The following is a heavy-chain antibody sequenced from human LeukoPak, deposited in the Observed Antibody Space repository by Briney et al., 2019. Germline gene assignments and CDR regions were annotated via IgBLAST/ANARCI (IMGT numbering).Heavy chain of an antibody. V-gene: IGHV4-59*01. D-gene: IGHD5-18*01. CDR2: IYYSGST. Sequence: KPSETLSLTCTVSGGSISSYYWSWIRQPPGKGLEWIGYIYYSGSTNYNPSLKSRVTISVDTSKIQFSLKLSSVTAAGTAVYYCARETTIYSYVDYWGQGTLVTVSS. J-gene: IGHJ4*02. CDR3: ARETTIYSYVDY. CDR1: GGSISSYY.